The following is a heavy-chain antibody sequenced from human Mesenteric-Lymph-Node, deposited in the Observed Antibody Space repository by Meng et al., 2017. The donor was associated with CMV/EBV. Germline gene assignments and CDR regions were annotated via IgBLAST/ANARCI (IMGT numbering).Heavy chain of an antibody. CDR2: ISTYSTYI. V-gene: IGHV3-21*01. CDR3: ARAAYYDFWSGTGPPDV. CDR1: TSIFSSYT. J-gene: IGHJ6*02. Sequence: GGSLRLSCAASTSIFSSYTMSWVRQVPGKGLEWVSSISTYSTYIYYADSVKGRFTISRDNAKNSLYLQMDTLRAEDTAVYYCARAAYYDFWSGTGPPDVWGQGTTVTVSS. D-gene: IGHD3-3*01.